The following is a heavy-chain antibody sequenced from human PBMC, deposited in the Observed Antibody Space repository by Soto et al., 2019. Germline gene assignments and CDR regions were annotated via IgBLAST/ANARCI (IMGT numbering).Heavy chain of an antibody. Sequence: GGSLRLSCAASGFTFSSYAMSWVRQAPGKGLEWVSAISGSGGSTYYADSVKGRFTISRDNSKNTLYLQMNSLRAEDTAVYYCAKRGIAARMNYYYYGMDVWGQGTTVTVSS. CDR2: ISGSGGST. CDR1: GFTFSSYA. D-gene: IGHD6-6*01. V-gene: IGHV3-23*01. J-gene: IGHJ6*02. CDR3: AKRGIAARMNYYYYGMDV.